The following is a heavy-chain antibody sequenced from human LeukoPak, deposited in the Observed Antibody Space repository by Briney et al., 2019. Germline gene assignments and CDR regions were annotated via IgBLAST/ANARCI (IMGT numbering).Heavy chain of an antibody. J-gene: IGHJ3*01. CDR1: GDSISSYY. D-gene: IGHD3-3*02. V-gene: IGHV4-59*01. CDR3: ARGVISTDAFDV. Sequence: SETLSLTCTVSGDSISSYYWSWIRQPPGKGLEWIGYIYYSGSTIYNPSLKSRVTMSLDTSKNQFSLKLRSVTAADTAVYYCARGVISTDAFDVWGQGTMVTVSS. CDR2: IYYSGST.